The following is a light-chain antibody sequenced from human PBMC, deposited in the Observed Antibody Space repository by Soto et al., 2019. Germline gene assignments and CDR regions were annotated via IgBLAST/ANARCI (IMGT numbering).Light chain of an antibody. CDR2: HNN. CDR1: TSNIGSNT. J-gene: IGLJ3*02. CDR3: AAWDDRLNGVV. Sequence: QSVLTQPPSASGTPGQRVTISCSGSTSNIGSNTVNWYKQLPGTAPKLLIYHNNQRPSGVPDRFSGSQSGTSASLAISGLQSDDEADYYCAAWDDRLNGVVFGGGTKVTVL. V-gene: IGLV1-44*01.